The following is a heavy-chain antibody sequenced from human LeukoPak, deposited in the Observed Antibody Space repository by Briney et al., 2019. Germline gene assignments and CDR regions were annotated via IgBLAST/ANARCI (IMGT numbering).Heavy chain of an antibody. CDR2: IKSKTDGGTT. V-gene: IGHV3-15*01. D-gene: IGHD6-19*01. Sequence: PGGSLRLSCAASGFTFSNAWMSWVRQAPGKGLEWVGRIKSKTDGGTTDYAAPVKGRFTISRDNSKNTLYLQMNSLRAEDTAVYYCAGGEGYSSGWYGRWGQGTLVTVSS. J-gene: IGHJ4*02. CDR3: AGGEGYSSGWYGR. CDR1: GFTFSNAW.